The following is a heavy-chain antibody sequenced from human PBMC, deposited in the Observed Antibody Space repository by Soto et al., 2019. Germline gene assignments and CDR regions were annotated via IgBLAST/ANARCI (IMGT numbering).Heavy chain of an antibody. D-gene: IGHD3-10*01. CDR1: GYTFTSHG. J-gene: IGHJ5*02. CDR2: ISAYNGNT. Sequence: ASVKVSCKASGYTFTSHGISCVRQAPGQGLEWMGWISAYNGNTNYAQKLQGRVTMTTDTSTSTAYMELRSLRSDDTAVYYCARGSSNPGSNWFDPWGQGTLVTVSS. CDR3: ARGSSNPGSNWFDP. V-gene: IGHV1-18*01.